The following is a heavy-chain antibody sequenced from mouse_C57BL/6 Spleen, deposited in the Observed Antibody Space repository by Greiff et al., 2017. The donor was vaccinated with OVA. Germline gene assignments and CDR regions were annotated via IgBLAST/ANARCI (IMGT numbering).Heavy chain of an antibody. CDR1: GFSLTSYG. V-gene: IGHV2-6-1*01. J-gene: IGHJ1*03. CDR2: IWSDGST. D-gene: IGHD1-1*01. Sequence: VKLVESGPGLVAPSQSLSITCTVSGFSLTSYGVRWVRQPPGKGLEWLVVIWSDGSTTYNSALKSRLSISKDNSKSQVFLKMNSLQTDDTAMYYCARHYYGSSWYFDVWGTGTTVTVSS. CDR3: ARHYYGSSWYFDV.